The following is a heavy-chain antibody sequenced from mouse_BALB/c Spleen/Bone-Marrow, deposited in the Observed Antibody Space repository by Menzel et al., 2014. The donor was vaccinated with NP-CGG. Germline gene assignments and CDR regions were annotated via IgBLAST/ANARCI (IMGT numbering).Heavy chain of an antibody. CDR3: TRGGNFMTTVVVDFDY. CDR2: IDPETGGT. D-gene: IGHD1-1*01. J-gene: IGHJ2*01. CDR1: GYTFTDYE. Sequence: VQGVESGAELVRPGASVTLSCKASGYTFTDYEMHWVKQTPVHGLEWIGAIDPETGGTAYNQKFKGKATLTADKSSSTAYMELRSLTSEDSAVYYCTRGGNFMTTVVVDFDYWGQGTTLTVSS. V-gene: IGHV1-15*01.